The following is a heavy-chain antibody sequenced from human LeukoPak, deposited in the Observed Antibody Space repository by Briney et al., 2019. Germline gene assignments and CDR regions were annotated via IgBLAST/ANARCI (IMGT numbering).Heavy chain of an antibody. CDR2: INPNSGGT. CDR3: ARMEGVHFDY. Sequence: ASVKVSCKASGYTFTGYYMHWVRQAPGQGLEGRGWINPNSGGTNYAQKFQGRVTMTRDTSISTAYIELSRLRSDDKAVYYCARMEGVHFDYWGQGTLVTVSS. J-gene: IGHJ4*02. CDR1: GYTFTGYY. D-gene: IGHD3-10*01. V-gene: IGHV1-2*02.